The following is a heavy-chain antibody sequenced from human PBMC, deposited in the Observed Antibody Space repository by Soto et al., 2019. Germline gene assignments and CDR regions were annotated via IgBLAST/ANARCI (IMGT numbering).Heavy chain of an antibody. Sequence: QVQLVESGGGVVQPGRSLRLSCAASGFTFSSYAMHWVRQAPGKGLEWVAVISYDGSNKYYADSVKGRFTISRDNSKNTLYLQMNSLRAEDTAVYYCARERGWPTVYHHPVRANNWFDPWGQGTLFTVSS. CDR3: ARERGWPTVYHHPVRANNWFDP. CDR1: GFTFSSYA. V-gene: IGHV3-30-3*01. J-gene: IGHJ5*02. D-gene: IGHD4-17*01. CDR2: ISYDGSNK.